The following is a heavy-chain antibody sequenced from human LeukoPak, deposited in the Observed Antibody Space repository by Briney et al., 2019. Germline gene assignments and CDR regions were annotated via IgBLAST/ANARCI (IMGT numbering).Heavy chain of an antibody. J-gene: IGHJ4*02. CDR2: ITPIFGTA. CDR1: EGTFSSYA. V-gene: IGHV1-69*05. CDR3: ARLRLGELSAFDY. Sequence: SVKVSCKASEGTFSSYAISWVRQAPGQGLEWMGRITPIFGTANYAQKFQGRVTITTDESTSTAYMELSSLRSEDTAVYYCARLRLGELSAFDYWGQGTLVTVSS. D-gene: IGHD3-16*02.